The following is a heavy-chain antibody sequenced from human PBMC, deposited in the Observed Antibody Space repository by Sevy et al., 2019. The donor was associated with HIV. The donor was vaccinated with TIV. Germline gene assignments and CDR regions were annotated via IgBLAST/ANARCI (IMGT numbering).Heavy chain of an antibody. Sequence: GGSLRLSCAASGFTFSSYAMNWVRQAPGKGLEWVSSISSSGRSTYYADSVEGRVTISRDNSENTLYLQMNSLRADDTAVYYCAKGYCSGGSCPRDYYYYGMDVWGQGTTVTVSS. J-gene: IGHJ6*02. V-gene: IGHV3-23*01. CDR3: AKGYCSGGSCPRDYYYYGMDV. D-gene: IGHD2-15*01. CDR2: ISSSGRST. CDR1: GFTFSSYA.